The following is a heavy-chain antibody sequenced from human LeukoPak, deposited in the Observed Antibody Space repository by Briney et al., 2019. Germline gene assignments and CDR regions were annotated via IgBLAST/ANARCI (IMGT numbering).Heavy chain of an antibody. D-gene: IGHD6-25*01. V-gene: IGHV4-59*08. J-gene: IGHJ6*02. CDR2: IYYSGST. CDR1: GGSISSYY. Sequence: SETLSLTCTLSGGSISSYYWSWIRQPPGKGLERIGYIYYSGSTNYNPSLKSRVTISVDTSKNQFSLKLSSVTAADTAVYYCASLGPSGYYYYGMDVWGQGTTVTVSS. CDR3: ASLGPSGYYYYGMDV.